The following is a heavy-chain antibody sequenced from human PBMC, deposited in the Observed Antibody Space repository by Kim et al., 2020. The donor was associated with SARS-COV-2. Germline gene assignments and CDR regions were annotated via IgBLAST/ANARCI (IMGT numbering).Heavy chain of an antibody. CDR3: ASCITMVRGVIRDWYFDL. J-gene: IGHJ2*01. Sequence: GGSLRLSCAASGFTFSSYSMNWVRQAPGKGLEWVSYISSSSSTIYYADSVKGRFTISRDNAKNSLYLQMNSLRDEDTAVYYCASCITMVRGVIRDWYFDLWGRGTLVTVSS. CDR1: GFTFSSYS. D-gene: IGHD3-10*01. CDR2: ISSSSSTI. V-gene: IGHV3-48*02.